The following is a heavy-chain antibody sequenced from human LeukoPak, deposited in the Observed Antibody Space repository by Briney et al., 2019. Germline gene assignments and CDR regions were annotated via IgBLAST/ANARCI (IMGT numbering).Heavy chain of an antibody. CDR3: ARHGWGYDFWSGYYHH. CDR1: GYSFTSYW. V-gene: IGHV5-51*01. Sequence: GESLKISCKGSGYSFTSYWIGWVRQMPGKGLEWMGIIYPGDSDTRYSPSFQGQVTLSADKSISTAYLQWSSLKASDTAMYYCARHGWGYDFWSGYYHHWGQGTLVTVSS. D-gene: IGHD3-3*01. CDR2: IYPGDSDT. J-gene: IGHJ1*01.